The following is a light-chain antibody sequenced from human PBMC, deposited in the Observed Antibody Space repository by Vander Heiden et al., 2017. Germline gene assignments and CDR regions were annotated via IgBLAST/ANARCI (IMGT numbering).Light chain of an antibody. Sequence: QSALTQPASVSGSPGQSITISCTGTSSDVGGYNYVSWYQQHPGKAPNLMIYDVSDRPSGVSNRFSGSKSGNTASLTISGLQAEDDADYYCSSYTSGSALLVFGGGTKVTVL. CDR3: SSYTSGSALLV. J-gene: IGLJ2*01. CDR1: SSDVGGYNY. V-gene: IGLV2-14*03. CDR2: DVS.